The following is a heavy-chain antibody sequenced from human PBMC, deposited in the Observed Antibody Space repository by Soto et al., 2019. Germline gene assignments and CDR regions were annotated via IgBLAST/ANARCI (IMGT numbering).Heavy chain of an antibody. CDR3: ARLYYDYV. D-gene: IGHD3-3*01. V-gene: IGHV3-48*02. CDR2: VSMDSDTI. Sequence: GGSLRLSCTASGFDFSTYSVNWVRQAPGKGLEWIAYVSMDSDTIHYADSVKGRFTISRDDAENSLYLQMNSLRDEDTATYYCARLYYDYVWGQGTTVTVSS. CDR1: GFDFSTYS. J-gene: IGHJ6*02.